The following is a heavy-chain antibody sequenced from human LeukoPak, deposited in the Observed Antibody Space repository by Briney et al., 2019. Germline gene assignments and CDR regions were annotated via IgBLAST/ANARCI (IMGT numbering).Heavy chain of an antibody. V-gene: IGHV1-8*01. Sequence: ASVKVSCKASGYTFTNSDINWVRQATGQGLEWMGLMNPDSGNTAYAPKFQGRVTMTRDTSITTAYLEQSGLRFEDTAVYYCARGSFIWGRGTLVTVSS. CDR1: GYTFTNSD. CDR3: ARGSFI. CDR2: MNPDSGNT. J-gene: IGHJ4*02.